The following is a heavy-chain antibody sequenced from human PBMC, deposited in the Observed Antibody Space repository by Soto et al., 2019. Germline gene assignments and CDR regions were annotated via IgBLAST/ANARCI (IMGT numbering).Heavy chain of an antibody. CDR2: ISGSGRTT. V-gene: IGHV3-23*01. Sequence: EVPLLESGGGLVQPGGSLRLSCAASGFTFGSYAMNWLRQAPGRGLECVSCISGSGRTTYYADSVKGRFTVSRDNSKNTLYLQMNSLRAEDTALYYCAKFRGPSYSYYSMDVWGKGTTVTVSS. D-gene: IGHD3-16*01. J-gene: IGHJ6*03. CDR3: AKFRGPSYSYYSMDV. CDR1: GFTFGSYA.